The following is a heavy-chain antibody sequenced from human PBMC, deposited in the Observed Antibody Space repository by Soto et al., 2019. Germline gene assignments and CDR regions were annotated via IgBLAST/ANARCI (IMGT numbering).Heavy chain of an antibody. CDR2: IKSKIDGGTT. CDR3: TTELRSTRYYYYGMDV. CDR1: GFSCSNAW. Sequence: AGGSLRLSCAASGFSCSNAWMNWVRQAPGKGLEWVGRIKSKIDGGTTDYVAPVKDRFTISRDDSKNTLYLQMNSLKTEDTAVYYCTTELRSTRYYYYGMDVWGQGTTVTVSS. D-gene: IGHD1-26*01. J-gene: IGHJ6*02. V-gene: IGHV3-15*07.